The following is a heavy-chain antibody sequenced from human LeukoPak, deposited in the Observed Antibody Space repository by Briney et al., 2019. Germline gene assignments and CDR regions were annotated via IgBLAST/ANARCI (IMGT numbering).Heavy chain of an antibody. CDR3: ARDPTTAAFDY. D-gene: IGHD1-26*01. CDR1: GYTFTGYY. V-gene: IGHV1-2*02. CDR2: IYPNSGGT. J-gene: IGHJ4*02. Sequence: ASVKVSCKASGYTFTGYYLHWVRQAPGQGLEWMGWIYPNSGGTNYAQKFQGRVTMTRDTSISTAYMELSRLRSDDTAVYYCARDPTTAAFDYWGQGTLVTVSS.